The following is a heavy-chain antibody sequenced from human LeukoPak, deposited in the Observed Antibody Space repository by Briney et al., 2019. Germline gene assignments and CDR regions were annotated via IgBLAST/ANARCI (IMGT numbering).Heavy chain of an antibody. CDR3: ARGGYCSGGSCYSDHNWFDP. D-gene: IGHD2-15*01. Sequence: SETLSLTCTVSGGSISSSSYYWGWIRQPPGKGLEWIGYIYHSGSTYYNPSLKSRVTISVDRSKNQFSLKLSSVTAADTAVYYCARGGYCSGGSCYSDHNWFDPWGQGTLVTVSS. CDR1: GGSISSSSYY. J-gene: IGHJ5*02. CDR2: IYHSGST. V-gene: IGHV4-30-2*01.